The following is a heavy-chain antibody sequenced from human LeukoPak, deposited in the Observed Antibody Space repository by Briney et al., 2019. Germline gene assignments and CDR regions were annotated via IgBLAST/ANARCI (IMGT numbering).Heavy chain of an antibody. CDR2: ISSSSSYI. J-gene: IGHJ4*02. V-gene: IGHV3-21*01. D-gene: IGHD5-18*01. CDR3: ATYVDTAMVTGVYY. Sequence: GGSLRLSCAASGVTFSSYSMNWVRQAPGTGLEWVSSISSSSSYIYYADSVKGRFTISRDNAKNSLYLQMNSLRAEDTAVYYCATYVDTAMVTGVYYWGQGTLVTVSS. CDR1: GVTFSSYS.